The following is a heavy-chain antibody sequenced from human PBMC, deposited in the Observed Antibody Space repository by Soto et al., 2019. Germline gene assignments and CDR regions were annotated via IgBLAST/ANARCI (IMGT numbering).Heavy chain of an antibody. Sequence: EVQLLESGGGLVQPGGSLRLSCVGSGFTFINYAMNWVRQTPGKGLEWVSTISGGGDRTFDADTVKGRFTISRDNSKNTVNLQMNSLRADDTAVYYCARKVLGSTSRPDWWYFELWGRGTLATVSS. CDR1: GFTFINYA. V-gene: IGHV3-23*01. D-gene: IGHD2-2*01. CDR2: ISGGGDRT. CDR3: ARKVLGSTSRPDWWYFEL. J-gene: IGHJ2*01.